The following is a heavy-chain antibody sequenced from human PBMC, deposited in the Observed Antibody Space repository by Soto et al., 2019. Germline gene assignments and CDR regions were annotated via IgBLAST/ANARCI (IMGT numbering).Heavy chain of an antibody. J-gene: IGHJ4*02. CDR2: ISYSGST. V-gene: IGHV4-39*01. D-gene: IGHD3-9*01. CDR1: CGSISSDSYY. CDR3: AHILSGSQFNY. Sequence: SETLSLTCTVSCGSISSDSYYWGWIRKSPEKGLERIASISYSGSTYYNPTLKNQLIISVDTSKSHFSLKLSSVTAADTAIYYCAHILSGSQFNYWGQGTPVTVS.